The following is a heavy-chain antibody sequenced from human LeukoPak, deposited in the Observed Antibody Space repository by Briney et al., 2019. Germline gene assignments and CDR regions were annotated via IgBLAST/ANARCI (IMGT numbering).Heavy chain of an antibody. CDR2: INHSGST. J-gene: IGHJ3*02. CDR3: AWDCGGDCFHDFDS. CDR1: GGSFSSYY. Sequence: PSETLSLTCAVYGGSFSSYYWSWIRQPAGKGLEWIGEINHSGSTNYNPSLKSRLTISVDTSKNQFSLKLSSVTAADTAVYYCAWDCGGDCFHDFDSWGQGTMVTVSS. V-gene: IGHV4-34*01. D-gene: IGHD2-21*01.